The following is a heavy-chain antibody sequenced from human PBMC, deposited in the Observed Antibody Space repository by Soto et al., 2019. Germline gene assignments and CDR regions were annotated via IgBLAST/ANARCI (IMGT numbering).Heavy chain of an antibody. V-gene: IGHV1-18*01. Sequence: QVQLVQSGAEVKKPGASVKVSCKASGYIFSSYGISWVRQAPGQGLEWMGWISAYNGNTNYAQKLQGRVTMTTDTSTSTAYMELRSLRSDDTAVYYCTGDPCYDSVPQKGPFDYWGQGTLVTVSS. D-gene: IGHD3-16*01. CDR1: GYIFSSYG. J-gene: IGHJ4*02. CDR3: TGDPCYDSVPQKGPFDY. CDR2: ISAYNGNT.